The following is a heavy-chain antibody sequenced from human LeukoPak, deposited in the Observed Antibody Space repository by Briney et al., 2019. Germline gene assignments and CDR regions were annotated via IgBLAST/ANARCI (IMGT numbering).Heavy chain of an antibody. D-gene: IGHD5-18*01. CDR2: INHSGST. J-gene: IGHJ4*02. Sequence: SGTLSLTCAVSGGSISSSNWWSWVRQPPGKGLEWIGEINHSGSTNYNPSLKSRVTISVDTSKNQFSLKLSSVTAADTAVYYCANLRGYSYGAGDYWGQGTLVTVSS. CDR3: ANLRGYSYGAGDY. CDR1: GGSISSSNW. V-gene: IGHV4-4*02.